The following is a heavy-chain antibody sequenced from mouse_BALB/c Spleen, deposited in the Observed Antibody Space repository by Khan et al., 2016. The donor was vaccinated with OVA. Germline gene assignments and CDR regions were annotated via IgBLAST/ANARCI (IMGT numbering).Heavy chain of an antibody. CDR2: INPNSGYT. CDR1: GYSFTTYW. V-gene: IGHV1-7*01. CDR3: TRDRIDY. Sequence: QVQLKQSGAELAKPSPSVSMSCKASGYSFTTYWMHWVKQRPGQGLEWIGYINPNSGYTDYNEKLKDRATLSADKSTNTAYMQLSTLTSEDSAVYCCTRDRIDYWGQGTTLTVSS. J-gene: IGHJ2*01.